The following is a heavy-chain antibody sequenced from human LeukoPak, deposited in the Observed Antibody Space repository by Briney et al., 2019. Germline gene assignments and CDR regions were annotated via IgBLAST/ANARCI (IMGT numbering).Heavy chain of an antibody. J-gene: IGHJ4*02. CDR1: GFTFSSYG. CDR3: ARSFGRVPATGFDY. V-gene: IGHV3-30*03. CDR2: ISYDGSNK. Sequence: GGSLRLSCAASGFTFSSYGMHWVRQAPGKGLEWVAVISYDGSNKYYADSVKGRFTISRDNSKNTLYLQMSSLRSEDMAVYYCARSFGRVPATGFDYWGQGTLVTVSS. D-gene: IGHD2-15*01.